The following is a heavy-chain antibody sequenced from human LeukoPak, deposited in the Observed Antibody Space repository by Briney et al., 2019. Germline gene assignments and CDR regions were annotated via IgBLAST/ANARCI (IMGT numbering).Heavy chain of an antibody. J-gene: IGHJ4*02. CDR1: GFTFSSYW. D-gene: IGHD5-18*01. CDR3: ARGDSYGYFYFDY. V-gene: IGHV3-21*01. Sequence: GGSLRLSCAASGFTFSSYWMHWVRQVPGKGLEWVSSISSSSSYIYYAESVKGRFTISRDNAKNSLYLQMNSLRAEDTAVYYCARGDSYGYFYFDYWGQGTLVTVSS. CDR2: ISSSSSYI.